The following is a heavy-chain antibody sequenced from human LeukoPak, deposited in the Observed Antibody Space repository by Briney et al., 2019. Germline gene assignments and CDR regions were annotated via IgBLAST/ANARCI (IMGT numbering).Heavy chain of an antibody. CDR3: ARDFSGIAAAGSSYYYYMDV. CDR1: GGSFSGFY. D-gene: IGHD6-13*01. V-gene: IGHV4-59*10. Sequence: SETLSLTCAVYGGSFSGFYWSWIRQPPGKGLEWIGRIYTSGSTNYNPSLKSRVTISVDTSKNQFSLKLSSVTAADTAVYYCARDFSGIAAAGSSYYYYMDVWGKGTTVTISS. J-gene: IGHJ6*03. CDR2: IYTSGST.